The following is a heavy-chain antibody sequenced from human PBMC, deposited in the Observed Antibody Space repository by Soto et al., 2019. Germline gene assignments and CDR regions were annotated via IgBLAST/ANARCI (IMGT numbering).Heavy chain of an antibody. J-gene: IGHJ4*02. Sequence: GESLKISCQVSGYTFTIYWIGWVRQMPGKGLEWMGIIYPSDSDTRYSPSFQGQVTISADQSINTAYLQWDSLKASDTAIYYCARPANTVADHFDLWGQGTPVTVAS. CDR3: ARPANTVADHFDL. CDR1: GYTFTIYW. V-gene: IGHV5-51*01. CDR2: IYPSDSDT. D-gene: IGHD4-17*01.